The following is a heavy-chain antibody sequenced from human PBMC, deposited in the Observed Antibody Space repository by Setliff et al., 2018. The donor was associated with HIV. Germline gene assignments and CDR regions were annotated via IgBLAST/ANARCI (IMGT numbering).Heavy chain of an antibody. D-gene: IGHD6-19*01. CDR1: GGSFSGYY. Sequence: PSETLSLTCAVYGGSFSGYYWSWIRQPPGKGLEWIGEINHSGSTNYNPSLKSRVTISVDTSKNQFSLKLSSVTAADTAVYYCARVEYLWSPSSGWYHGPFDYWGQGTLVTSPQ. J-gene: IGHJ4*02. CDR2: INHSGST. V-gene: IGHV4-34*01. CDR3: ARVEYLWSPSSGWYHGPFDY.